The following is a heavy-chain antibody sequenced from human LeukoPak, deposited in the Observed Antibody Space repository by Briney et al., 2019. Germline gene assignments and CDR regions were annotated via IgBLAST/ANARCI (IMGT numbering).Heavy chain of an antibody. D-gene: IGHD6-19*01. CDR1: GGSISSSSYY. CDR3: AREFGGWYIYYYYMDV. V-gene: IGHV4-39*07. CDR2: IYYSGST. Sequence: NPSETLSLTCTVSGGSISSSSYYWGWIRQPPGKGLEWIESIYYSGSTYYNPSLKSRVTISVDTSKNQFSLKLSSVTAADTAVYYCAREFGGWYIYYYYMDVWGKGTTVTVSS. J-gene: IGHJ6*03.